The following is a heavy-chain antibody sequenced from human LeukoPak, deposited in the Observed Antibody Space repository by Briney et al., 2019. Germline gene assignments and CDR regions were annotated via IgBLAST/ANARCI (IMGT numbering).Heavy chain of an antibody. D-gene: IGHD3-22*01. CDR1: GYTFTGHY. Sequence: ASVKVSCKASGYTFTGHYMHWVRQAPGQGLEWMGWISAYNSNTNYAQKLQGRVTMTTDTSTSTAYMELRSLRSDDTAVYYCARDIEAGYYYDSSGYLPDYWGQGTLVTVSS. V-gene: IGHV1-18*04. J-gene: IGHJ4*02. CDR3: ARDIEAGYYYDSSGYLPDY. CDR2: ISAYNSNT.